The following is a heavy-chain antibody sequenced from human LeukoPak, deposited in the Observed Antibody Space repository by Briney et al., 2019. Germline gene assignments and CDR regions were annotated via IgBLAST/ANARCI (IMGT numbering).Heavy chain of an antibody. J-gene: IGHJ4*02. CDR2: STSNDGRP. D-gene: IGHD5-18*01. V-gene: IGHV1-46*01. Sequence: ASVKLSCKTSGYSGTAYYIHWIRQAPGQGHGWMGVSTSNDGRPTYAQKFPGRRALTMDTSTRTVYIQLSSLRADEPAIYYCARDQIQVWFMVGRFDHWGQGTLVSVSS. CDR3: ARDQIQVWFMVGRFDH. CDR1: GYSGTAYY.